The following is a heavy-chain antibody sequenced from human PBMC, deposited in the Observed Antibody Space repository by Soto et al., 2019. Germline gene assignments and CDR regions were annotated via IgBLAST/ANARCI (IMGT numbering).Heavy chain of an antibody. V-gene: IGHV4-34*01. Sequence: SETLSLTCAVYGESFSGYIWTWIRQTPGKGLQRIGQINHSGSASYNPSLKSRVTISVHTSNSQFSLELSSVTAADTAVYYCARGLITGSHYSGGWYYFDSWGQGTQVTVSS. D-gene: IGHD6-19*01. CDR2: INHSGSA. J-gene: IGHJ4*02. CDR1: GESFSGYI. CDR3: ARGLITGSHYSGGWYYFDS.